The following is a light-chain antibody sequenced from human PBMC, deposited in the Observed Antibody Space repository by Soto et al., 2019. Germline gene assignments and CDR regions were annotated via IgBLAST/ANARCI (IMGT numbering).Light chain of an antibody. J-gene: IGKJ3*01. V-gene: IGKV3-15*01. CDR2: GAS. CDR3: QQYNNWRLT. CDR1: QSVSST. Sequence: EIVMTQSPATLSVSPGERATLSCRASQSVSSTLAWYQQKPGQAPRLLIYGASTRATGISARFSGSGSGTEFTLSISSLQSEDFAVYYCQQYNNWRLTFGPGTKVDIK.